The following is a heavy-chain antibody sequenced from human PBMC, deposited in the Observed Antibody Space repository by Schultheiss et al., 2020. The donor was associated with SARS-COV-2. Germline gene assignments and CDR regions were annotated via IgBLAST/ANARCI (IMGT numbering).Heavy chain of an antibody. J-gene: IGHJ4*02. D-gene: IGHD2-15*01. CDR1: GGSISSSSYY. CDR3: ARAGRYCSGGSCYYDY. Sequence: SQTLSLTCTVSGGSISSSSYYWSWIRQPAGKGLEWIGRIYTSGSTNYNPSLKSRVTMSVDTSKNQFSLKLSSVTAADTAVYYCARAGRYCSGGSCYYDYWGQGTLVTVSS. V-gene: IGHV4-61*02. CDR2: IYTSGST.